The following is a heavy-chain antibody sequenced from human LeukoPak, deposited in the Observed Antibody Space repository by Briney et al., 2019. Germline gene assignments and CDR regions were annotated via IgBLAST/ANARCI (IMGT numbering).Heavy chain of an antibody. CDR1: GGSISSYY. V-gene: IGHV4-59*01. CDR2: IYYSGST. Sequence: SETLSLTCTVSGGSISSYYWSWIRQPPGKGLEWIGYIYYSGSTNYNPSLKRRVTISVDTSKNQFPLKLSSVTAADTAVYYCARRNSVTVAFDYWGQGTLVTVSS. CDR3: ARRNSVTVAFDY. J-gene: IGHJ4*02. D-gene: IGHD1-14*01.